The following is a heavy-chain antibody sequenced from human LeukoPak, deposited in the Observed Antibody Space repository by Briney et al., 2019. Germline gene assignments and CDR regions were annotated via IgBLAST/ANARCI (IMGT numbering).Heavy chain of an antibody. Sequence: PGGSLRLSCTASGFTFGDYAMSWFRQTPGKGLEWVSFIRSKAYGGTTEYAASVKGRFTISRDDSKSIAYLQMNSLKTEDTAVYYCSRGGFDWLSGDYWGQGTLVTVSS. CDR3: SRGGFDWLSGDY. D-gene: IGHD3-9*01. V-gene: IGHV3-49*03. CDR2: IRSKAYGGTT. J-gene: IGHJ4*02. CDR1: GFTFGDYA.